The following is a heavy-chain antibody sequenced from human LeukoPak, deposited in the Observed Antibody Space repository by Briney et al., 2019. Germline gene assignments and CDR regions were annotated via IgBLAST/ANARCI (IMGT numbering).Heavy chain of an antibody. CDR3: AGHVRGYYYYYMDV. Sequence: SQTLSLTCTVSGGSISSGGYYWSWIRQPPGKGLEWIGYIYTSGSTNYNPSLKSRVTISVDTSKNQFSLKLSSVTAADTAVYYCAGHVRGYYYYYMDVWGKGTTVTVSS. CDR1: GGSISSGGYY. V-gene: IGHV4-61*09. CDR2: IYTSGST. J-gene: IGHJ6*03.